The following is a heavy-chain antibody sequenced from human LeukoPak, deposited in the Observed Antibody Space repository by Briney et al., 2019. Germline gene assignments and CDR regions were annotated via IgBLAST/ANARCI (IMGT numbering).Heavy chain of an antibody. CDR1: GFTFSNYW. J-gene: IGHJ4*02. D-gene: IGHD6-6*01. CDR2: INQDGSEK. Sequence: PGGSLRLSCAASGFTFSNYWMPWVRQAPGKGLEWVAHINQDGSEKYYVDSVKGRFTISRDNAKNSLYLQMNSLRAEDTAASYFSGAAPQYWGPGPLGTVSS. V-gene: IGHV3-7*02. CDR3: SGAAPQY.